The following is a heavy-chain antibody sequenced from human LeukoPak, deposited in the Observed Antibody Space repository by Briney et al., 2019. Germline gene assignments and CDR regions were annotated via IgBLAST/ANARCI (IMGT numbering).Heavy chain of an antibody. V-gene: IGHV3-66*01. J-gene: IGHJ5*02. CDR2: IYSGGST. CDR3: ARDNYDYVWGSYRGNWFDP. Sequence: GGSLRLSCAASGFTVSSNYMSWVRQAPGKGLEWVSVIYSGGSTYYADSVKGRFTISGDNSKNTLYLQVNSLRAEDTAVYYCARDNYDYVWGSYRGNWFDPWGQGTLVTVSS. D-gene: IGHD3-16*02. CDR1: GFTVSSNY.